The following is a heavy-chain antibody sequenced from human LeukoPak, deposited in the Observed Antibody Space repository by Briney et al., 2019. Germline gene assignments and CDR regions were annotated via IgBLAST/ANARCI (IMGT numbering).Heavy chain of an antibody. Sequence: PGGSLRLSCAASGFTFSSYEMNWVRQAPGKGLEWVSYISSSGSTIYYADSVKGRFTISRDNAKNSLYLQMNSLRAEDTAVYYCASIYDSSGYSLDYWGQGTLVTVSS. CDR2: ISSSGSTI. CDR3: ASIYDSSGYSLDY. V-gene: IGHV3-48*03. J-gene: IGHJ4*02. CDR1: GFTFSSYE. D-gene: IGHD3-22*01.